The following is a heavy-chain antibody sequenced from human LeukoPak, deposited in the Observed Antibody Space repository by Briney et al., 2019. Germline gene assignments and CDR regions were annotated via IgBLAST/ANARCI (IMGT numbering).Heavy chain of an antibody. CDR2: IRYDGSKK. CDR3: AKDVRPNNYAARQIDY. V-gene: IGHV3-30*02. Sequence: GESLRVSCGASRFSFSSYGMHWVRQAPGKGLEWVAFIRYDGSKKYYADSLKGRFTVSRDNSRNTLYLQMNSLRPEDTAVYYCAKDVRPNNYAARQIDYWGQGTLVTVSS. J-gene: IGHJ4*02. CDR1: RFSFSSYG. D-gene: IGHD2-2*01.